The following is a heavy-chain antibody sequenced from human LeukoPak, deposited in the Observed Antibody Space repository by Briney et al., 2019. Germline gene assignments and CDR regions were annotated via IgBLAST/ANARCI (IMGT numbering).Heavy chain of an antibody. J-gene: IGHJ4*02. Sequence: PGGSLRLSCAASGFTFGSYAMNWVRQAPGKGLEWVSVLSGSGDTTYYADSVKGRFTISRDNSKNTLYLQMNSLRAEDTAVYYCAKDRRAGCSTTTCYLFDSWGQGTLVTVSS. CDR1: GFTFGSYA. D-gene: IGHD2-2*01. CDR3: AKDRRAGCSTTTCYLFDS. CDR2: LSGSGDTT. V-gene: IGHV3-23*01.